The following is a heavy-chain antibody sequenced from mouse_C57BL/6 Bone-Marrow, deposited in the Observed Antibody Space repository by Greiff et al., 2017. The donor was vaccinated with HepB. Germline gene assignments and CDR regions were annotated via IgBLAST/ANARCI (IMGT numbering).Heavy chain of an antibody. CDR3: TRDGYPAWFAY. CDR2: ISSGGDYI. V-gene: IGHV5-9-1*02. D-gene: IGHD2-3*01. Sequence: EVMLVESGEGLVKPGGSLKLSCAASGFTFSSYAMSWVRQTPEKRLEWVAYISSGGDYIYYADTVKGRFTISRDNARNTLYLQMSSLKSEDTAMYYCTRDGYPAWFAYWGQGTLVTVSA. J-gene: IGHJ3*01. CDR1: GFTFSSYA.